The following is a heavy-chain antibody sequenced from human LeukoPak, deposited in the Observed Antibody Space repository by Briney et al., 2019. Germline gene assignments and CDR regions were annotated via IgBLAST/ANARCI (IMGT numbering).Heavy chain of an antibody. D-gene: IGHD3-10*01. CDR1: GFTFSSYA. CDR2: ISGSGGST. CDR3: AKDRVGYYGSGSSRFDP. J-gene: IGHJ5*02. V-gene: IGHV3-23*01. Sequence: GGSLRLSCAASGFTFSSYAMSWVRQAPGKGLEWVSAISGSGGSTYYADSVKGRFTISRDNSKNTLYLQMNSLRAEDTAVYYCAKDRVGYYGSGSSRFDPWGQGTLVTVSS.